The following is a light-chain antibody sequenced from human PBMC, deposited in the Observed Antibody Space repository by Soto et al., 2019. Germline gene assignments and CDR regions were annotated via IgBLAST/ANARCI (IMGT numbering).Light chain of an antibody. CDR2: ADN. V-gene: IGLV6-57*01. CDR1: SGSIASNY. Sequence: NFMLTQPHSVSESPGKTVTISCTRSSGSIASNYVQWYQQRPGSSPTTVIYADNQRPSGVPDRFSGSIDSSSNSASLTIPGLKTEDEADYYCQSYDSSNQGVFGGGTKLTVL. CDR3: QSYDSSNQGV. J-gene: IGLJ3*02.